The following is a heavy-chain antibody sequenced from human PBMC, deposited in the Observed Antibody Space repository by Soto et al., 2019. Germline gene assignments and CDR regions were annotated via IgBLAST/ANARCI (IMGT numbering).Heavy chain of an antibody. D-gene: IGHD3-9*01. CDR2: ISPKSGGT. J-gene: IGHJ4*02. V-gene: IGHV1-2*02. Sequence: QVQLVQSGAEVKKPGASVKISCEASGYSFINYYMHWVRQAPGQGFEWMGRISPKSGGTNYAQKFQGRVSLTWDTSLNAAYMELSSLMSEDTAVYYCARPPGYISDWYYFDLWGQGTQVTVSS. CDR1: GYSFINYY. CDR3: ARPPGYISDWYYFDL.